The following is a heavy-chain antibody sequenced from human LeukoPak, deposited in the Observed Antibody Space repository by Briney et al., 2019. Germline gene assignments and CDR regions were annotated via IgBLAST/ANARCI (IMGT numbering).Heavy chain of an antibody. Sequence: PGGSLRLSCEASGLTFNKYWMTWVRQAPGKGLEWVANIKQDGSEKNYVDSVKGRFTISRDNAKNTLYLQMNSLRAEDTAIYYCAKGSYSVSRWGQGTVVTVSS. V-gene: IGHV3-7*03. D-gene: IGHD5/OR15-5a*01. CDR2: IKQDGSEK. CDR3: AKGSYSVSR. CDR1: GLTFNKYW. J-gene: IGHJ4*02.